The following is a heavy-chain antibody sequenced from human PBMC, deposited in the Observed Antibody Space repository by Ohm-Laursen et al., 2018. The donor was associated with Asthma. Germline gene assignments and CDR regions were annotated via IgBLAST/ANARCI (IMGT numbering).Heavy chain of an antibody. CDR2: IHYSGST. CDR3: ARGSYGLFDP. CDR1: GGSISSGHYY. J-gene: IGHJ5*02. V-gene: IGHV4-31*03. D-gene: IGHD1-26*01. Sequence: TLSLTCTVSGGSISSGHYYWTWIRQHPGKGLEWIGNIHYSGSTIYNPSLESRLTISVDTSKNQFSLNLSSVTAADTAVYYCARGSYGLFDPWGQGALVTVSS.